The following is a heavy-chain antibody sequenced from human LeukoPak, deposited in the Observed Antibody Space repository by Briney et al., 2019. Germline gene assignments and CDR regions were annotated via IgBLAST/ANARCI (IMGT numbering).Heavy chain of an antibody. CDR3: AKVVGFGEGLDYFDY. Sequence: GRSLRLSCAASGFTFDDYAMHWVRQAPGKGLEWVSGISWNSSSIGYADSVKGRFTISRDNAKNSLYLQMNSLRAEDTALYYCAKVVGFGEGLDYFDYWGQGTLVTVSS. J-gene: IGHJ4*02. CDR1: GFTFDDYA. V-gene: IGHV3-9*01. D-gene: IGHD3-10*01. CDR2: ISWNSSSI.